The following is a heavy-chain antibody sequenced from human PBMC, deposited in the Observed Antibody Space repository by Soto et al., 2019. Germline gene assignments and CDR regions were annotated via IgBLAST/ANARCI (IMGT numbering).Heavy chain of an antibody. CDR2: IWYDGSNK. CDR3: AREGGGDFWSGWGYYYGMDV. Sequence: HPGWSLRLSCAASGFTFISYGMHWVRQAPGKGLEWVAVIWYDGSNKYYADSVKGRFTISRDNSKNTLYLQMNSLRAEDTAVYYCAREGGGDFWSGWGYYYGMDVWGQGTTVTVSS. J-gene: IGHJ6*02. CDR1: GFTFISYG. V-gene: IGHV3-33*01. D-gene: IGHD3-3*01.